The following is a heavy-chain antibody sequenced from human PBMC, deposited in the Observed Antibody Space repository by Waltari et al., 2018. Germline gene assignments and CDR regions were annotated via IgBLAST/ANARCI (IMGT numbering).Heavy chain of an antibody. CDR2: IYHSGST. CDR1: GYSISSGYY. V-gene: IGHV4-38-2*01. J-gene: IGHJ6*02. D-gene: IGHD6-13*01. Sequence: QVQLQESGPGLVTPSETLALTCAVSGYSISSGYYWGWLRQPPGKGLEWIGSIYHSGSTYYNPSLKSRVTISVDTSKNQFSLKLSSVTAADTAVYYCARSKQLANYYYYGMDVWGQGTTVTVSS. CDR3: ARSKQLANYYYYGMDV.